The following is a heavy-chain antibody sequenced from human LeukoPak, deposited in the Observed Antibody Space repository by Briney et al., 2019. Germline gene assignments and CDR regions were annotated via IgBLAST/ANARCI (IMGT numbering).Heavy chain of an antibody. CDR1: EFTVSVNY. Sequence: PGGSLRLSCAASEFTVSVNYMSWVRQAPGKGLEWVSFIYSGGSTYYADSVKGRFTISRDNSKNTLYLQMNSLRAEDTAVYYCARSFYDFWSGYYTHFDYWGQGTLVTVSS. D-gene: IGHD3-3*01. CDR3: ARSFYDFWSGYYTHFDY. CDR2: IYSGGST. V-gene: IGHV3-53*05. J-gene: IGHJ4*02.